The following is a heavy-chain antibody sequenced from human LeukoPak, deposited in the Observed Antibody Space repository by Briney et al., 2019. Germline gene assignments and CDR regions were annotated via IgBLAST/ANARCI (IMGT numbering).Heavy chain of an antibody. CDR2: IKPNSGGT. D-gene: IGHD2-2*01. CDR3: ARGTLGYCSSTSCYGAHYFDY. CDR1: GYTFTGYY. V-gene: IGHV1-2*02. J-gene: IGHJ4*02. Sequence: ASVKGSCKASGYTFTGYYMHWVRQAPGQGLEWMGWIKPNSGGTNYAQKFQGRVTMTRDTSISTAYMELSRLRSDDTAVYYCARGTLGYCSSTSCYGAHYFDYWGQGTLVTVSS.